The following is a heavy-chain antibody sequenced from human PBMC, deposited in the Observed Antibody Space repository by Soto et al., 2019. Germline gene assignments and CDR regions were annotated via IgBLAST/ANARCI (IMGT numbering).Heavy chain of an antibody. CDR1: GGSISSYY. J-gene: IGHJ3*02. V-gene: IGHV4-59*01. CDR2: INYSGST. D-gene: IGHD3-10*01. Sequence: QVQLQESGPGLVKPSETLSLTCTVSGGSISSYYWSWIRQPPGKGLEWIGYINYSGSTNYNPSLKSRVTISVDTFKNQFSLKLTSVTAADTAVYYGARVSYASDNAFDIWGQGTMVTVSS. CDR3: ARVSYASDNAFDI.